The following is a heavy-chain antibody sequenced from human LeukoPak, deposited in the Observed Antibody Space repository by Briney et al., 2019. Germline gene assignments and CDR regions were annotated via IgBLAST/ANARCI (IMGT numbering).Heavy chain of an antibody. CDR3: ARAVSGYIYGYGY. CDR1: GFTFSSYN. J-gene: IGHJ4*02. CDR2: ISSSSSTI. Sequence: GGSLRLSCVASGFTFSSYNINWVRQAPGKGLEWVSYISSSSSTIHYADSVKGRFTISRDNAQNSLYLQMNSLRDEDTAVYYCARAVSGYIYGYGYWGQGTLVTVSS. D-gene: IGHD5-18*01. V-gene: IGHV3-48*02.